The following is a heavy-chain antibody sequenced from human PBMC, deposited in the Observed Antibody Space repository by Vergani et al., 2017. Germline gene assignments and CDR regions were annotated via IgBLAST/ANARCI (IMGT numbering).Heavy chain of an antibody. J-gene: IGHJ4*02. CDR3: AKDRRGSDSREGYYFDY. Sequence: EVQLLESGGGLVQPGGSLRLSCAASGFTFSSYAMSWVRQAPGKGLEWVSAISGSGGSTYYADSVKGRFTISRDNSKNTLYLQMNSLRAEDTAVYYCAKDRRGSDSREGYYFDYWGQGTLVTVSS. D-gene: IGHD1-26*01. CDR2: ISGSGGST. V-gene: IGHV3-23*01. CDR1: GFTFSSYA.